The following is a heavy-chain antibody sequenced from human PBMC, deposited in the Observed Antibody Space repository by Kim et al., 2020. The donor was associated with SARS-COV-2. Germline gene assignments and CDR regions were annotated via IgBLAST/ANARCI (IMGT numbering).Heavy chain of an antibody. J-gene: IGHJ4*02. CDR3: ARAFSPGTTRRYYFDY. V-gene: IGHV1-69*01. D-gene: IGHD1-7*01. Sequence: FQGRVTITADESTSTAYMELSSLRSEDTAVYYCARAFSPGTTRRYYFDYWGQGTLVTVSS.